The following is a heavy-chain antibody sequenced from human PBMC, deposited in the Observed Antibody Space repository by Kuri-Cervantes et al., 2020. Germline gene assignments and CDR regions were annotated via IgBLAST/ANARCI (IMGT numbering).Heavy chain of an antibody. CDR2: ISSSSSYI. Sequence: GESLKISCAASGFTFSSYSMNWVRQAPGKGLEWVSSISSSSSYIYYADSVKGRFTLSRDNSKNTRFLQMNSLRAEDTAVYYCAKGSDSGYDQDYWGQGSLVTVSS. V-gene: IGHV3-21*04. CDR1: GFTFSSYS. D-gene: IGHD5-12*01. J-gene: IGHJ4*02. CDR3: AKGSDSGYDQDY.